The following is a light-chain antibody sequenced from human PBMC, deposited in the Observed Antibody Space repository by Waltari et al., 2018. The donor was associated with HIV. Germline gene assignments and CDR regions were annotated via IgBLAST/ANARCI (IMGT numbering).Light chain of an antibody. CDR2: SND. CDR3: ATWDDNLNTYV. Sequence: QSVLSQPPSMSGAPGPRVTLPCSGHTSNIRAHYVYWFQHGPDAAPKLFIFSNDRRPSGVPGRVSGSKAGTSAYLAISGLRPEDEADYYCATWDDNLNTYVFGPGTRLSVL. J-gene: IGLJ1*01. CDR1: TSNIRAHY. V-gene: IGLV1-47*01.